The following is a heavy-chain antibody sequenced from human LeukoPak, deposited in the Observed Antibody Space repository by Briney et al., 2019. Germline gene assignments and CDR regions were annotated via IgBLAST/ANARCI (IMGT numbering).Heavy chain of an antibody. Sequence: GGSLRLSCAGSGFTFSSYWMHWVRQAPGKGLVWVSRISTDASSTTYADSVKGRFTISRDNAKNSLYLQMNSLRAEDTAVYYCARDGSIVGATYFDYWGQGTLVTVSS. CDR3: ARDGSIVGATYFDY. D-gene: IGHD1-26*01. V-gene: IGHV3-74*01. J-gene: IGHJ4*02. CDR2: ISTDASST. CDR1: GFTFSSYW.